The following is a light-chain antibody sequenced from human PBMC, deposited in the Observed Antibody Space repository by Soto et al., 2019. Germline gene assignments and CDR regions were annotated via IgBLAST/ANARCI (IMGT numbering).Light chain of an antibody. CDR3: SSYTSSSTWV. CDR2: DVS. CDR1: SSDVGGYNY. J-gene: IGLJ1*01. V-gene: IGLV2-14*01. Sequence: QSALTQPASVSGSPGQSITISCTGTSSDVGGYNYVSWYQQHPGKAPKLMIYDVSNRPSGVSNRFSGSKSGNTASLTISGLQAEDEADYYCSSYTSSSTWVFGTGTKLTVL.